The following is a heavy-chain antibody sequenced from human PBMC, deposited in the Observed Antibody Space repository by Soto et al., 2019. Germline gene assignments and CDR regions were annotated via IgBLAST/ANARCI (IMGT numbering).Heavy chain of an antibody. J-gene: IGHJ6*02. CDR1: GFIFSNYG. CDR2: ISYDGSNK. CDR3: AKVSIAVRGLRDRYYYHNLDV. V-gene: IGHV3-30*18. Sequence: QVQLVESGGGVVQPGRSLRLSCAASGFIFSNYGMHWVRQAPGKGLAWVAVISYDGSNKYYTDSVKGRFTISRDNSKNTLYLQMSSLRPEDTGVYYCAKVSIAVRGLRDRYYYHNLDVWGQGTTVTASS. D-gene: IGHD3-10*01.